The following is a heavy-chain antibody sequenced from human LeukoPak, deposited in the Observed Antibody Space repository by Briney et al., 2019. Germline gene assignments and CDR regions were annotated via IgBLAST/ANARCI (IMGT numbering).Heavy chain of an antibody. CDR2: ISGSGVIT. CDR1: GFTFSVYS. V-gene: IGHV3-21*01. Sequence: GGSLRLSCAASGFTFSVYSMNWVRQAPGKGLEWVSGISGSGVITYYADSVKGRFTISRDNAKNSLHLQMNSLRAEDTAVYYCARDRAALDIWGQGTMVTVSS. CDR3: ARDRAALDI. J-gene: IGHJ3*02.